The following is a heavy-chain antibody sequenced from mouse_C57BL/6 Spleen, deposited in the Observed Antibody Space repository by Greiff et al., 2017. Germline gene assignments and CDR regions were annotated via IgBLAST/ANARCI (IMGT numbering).Heavy chain of an antibody. CDR1: GFTFSDYG. J-gene: IGHJ4*01. D-gene: IGHD2-3*01. Sequence: EVQLVESGGGLVKLGGSLKLSCAASGFTFSDYGMHWVRQAPETGLEWVAYISSGSSTIYYADTVKGRFTISRDNAKNTLFLQMTSLRSEDTAMYYCARDDGYYDYAMDYWDQGTSVTVSS. CDR3: ARDDGYYDYAMDY. V-gene: IGHV5-17*01. CDR2: ISSGSSTI.